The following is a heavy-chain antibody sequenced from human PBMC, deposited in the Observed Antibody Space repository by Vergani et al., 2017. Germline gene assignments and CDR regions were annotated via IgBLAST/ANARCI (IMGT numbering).Heavy chain of an antibody. Sequence: QLQLQESGPGLVKPSETLSLTCTVSGGSISSSSYYWGWIRQPPGKGLEWIGSIYYSGSTYYNPSLKSRVTISVDTSKNQFSLKLRSVTAAATAVYYCARDARIMITFGGVIVRGPVDYWGQGTLVTVSS. J-gene: IGHJ4*02. D-gene: IGHD3-16*02. CDR2: IYYSGST. CDR1: GGSISSSSYY. V-gene: IGHV4-39*07. CDR3: ARDARIMITFGGVIVRGPVDY.